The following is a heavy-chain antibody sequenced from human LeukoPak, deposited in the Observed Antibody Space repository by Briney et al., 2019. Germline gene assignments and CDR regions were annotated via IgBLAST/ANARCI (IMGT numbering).Heavy chain of an antibody. CDR2: TFHSGST. V-gene: IGHV4-38-2*01. D-gene: IGHD3-22*01. CDR3: ARGGYYYDSSGYSIYYFDY. J-gene: IGHJ4*02. CDR1: GYSITSGCY. Sequence: KASETLSLTCAVSGYSITSGCYWGWIRQPPGKGLEWLGTTFHSGSTFYNPSLKSRVTISADTAKNQFSLKLSSVTAADTAVYYCARGGYYYDSSGYSIYYFDYWGQGTLVTVSS.